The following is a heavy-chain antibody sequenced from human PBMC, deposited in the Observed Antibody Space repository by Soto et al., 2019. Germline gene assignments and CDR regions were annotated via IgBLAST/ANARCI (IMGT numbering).Heavy chain of an antibody. V-gene: IGHV4-34*01. D-gene: IGHD2-15*01. J-gene: IGHJ4*02. CDR2: INHSGST. CDR3: ARLVRGYCSGGSCYFFDY. Sequence: SETLSLTCAVYGGSFSGYYWSWIRQPPGKGLEWIGEINHSGSTNYNPSLKSRVTISVDTSKNQFSLKLSSVTAADTAVYYCARLVRGYCSGGSCYFFDYWGQGTLVTVS. CDR1: GGSFSGYY.